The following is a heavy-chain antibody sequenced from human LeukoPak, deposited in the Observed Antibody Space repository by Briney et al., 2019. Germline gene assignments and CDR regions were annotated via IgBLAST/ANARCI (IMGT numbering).Heavy chain of an antibody. J-gene: IGHJ6*02. CDR2: INHSGST. D-gene: IGHD3-10*01. CDR3: ARVEVRGVMRYYYYGMDV. V-gene: IGHV4-34*01. CDR1: GGSFSGCY. Sequence: PSETLSLTCAVYGGSFSGCYWSWIRQPPGKGLEWIGEINHSGSTNYNPSLKSRVTISVDTSKNQFSLKLSSVTAADTAVYYCARVEVRGVMRYYYYGMDVWGQGTTVTVSS.